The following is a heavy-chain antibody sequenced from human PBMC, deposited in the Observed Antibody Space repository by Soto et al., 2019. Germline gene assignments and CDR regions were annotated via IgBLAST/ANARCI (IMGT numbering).Heavy chain of an antibody. CDR1: GFTFRTNA. V-gene: IGHV3-30*18. J-gene: IGHJ4*02. CDR3: AKNGYSSGWYGDY. CDR2: ISYDGNNK. Sequence: QVQLVESGGGVVQPGRSLRLSCAASGFTFRTNAMHWVRQAPGKGLEWVAVISYDGNNKYYADSVKGRFTISRDNSKNTLSLQMNSLRAEDTAVYYCAKNGYSSGWYGDYWGQGTLVTVSS. D-gene: IGHD6-19*01.